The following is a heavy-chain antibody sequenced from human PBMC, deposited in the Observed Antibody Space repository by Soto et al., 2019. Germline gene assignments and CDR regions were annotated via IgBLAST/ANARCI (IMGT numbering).Heavy chain of an antibody. CDR1: GFTFSSYA. CDR2: MSGAGGSS. Sequence: DVQLFDSVGDLVQPGGSLRLSCAASGFTFSSYAMSWVREAPGKGLELVSSMSGAGGSSYDADSGKGRFTISRDNDKNTLYLQMNNLRAEDTALYYCAKGPIFGVENIYDYWGQGTLVTVSS. CDR3: AKGPIFGVENIYDY. J-gene: IGHJ4*02. D-gene: IGHD3-3*01. V-gene: IGHV3-23*01.